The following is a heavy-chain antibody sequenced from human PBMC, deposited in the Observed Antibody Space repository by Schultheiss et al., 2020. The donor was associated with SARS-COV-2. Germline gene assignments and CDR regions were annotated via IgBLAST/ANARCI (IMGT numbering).Heavy chain of an antibody. CDR3: ARGTRGDGNHLNYYYYGMDV. CDR2: IYHSGST. CDR1: GGSFSGYY. Sequence: SETLSLTCAVYGGSFSGYYWGWIRQPPGKGLEWIGSIYHSGSTYYNPSLKSRVTISVDTSKNQFSLKLSSVTAADTAVYYCARGTRGDGNHLNYYYYGMDVWGQGTTVTVSS. V-gene: IGHV4-38-2*01. D-gene: IGHD3-10*01. J-gene: IGHJ6*02.